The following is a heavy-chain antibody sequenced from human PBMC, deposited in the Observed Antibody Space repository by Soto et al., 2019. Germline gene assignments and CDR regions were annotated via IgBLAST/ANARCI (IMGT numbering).Heavy chain of an antibody. CDR3: ARGVATTGKNWFDP. CDR1: GGSISSGVYY. D-gene: IGHD5-12*01. V-gene: IGHV4-31*03. Sequence: SETLSLTCTVSGGSISSGVYYWSWIRHHPGKGLEWIGYIYYSGSTYYNPSLKSRVTISVDTSKNQFSLKLSSVTAADTAVYYCARGVATTGKNWFDPWGQGTMVTVSS. J-gene: IGHJ5*02. CDR2: IYYSGST.